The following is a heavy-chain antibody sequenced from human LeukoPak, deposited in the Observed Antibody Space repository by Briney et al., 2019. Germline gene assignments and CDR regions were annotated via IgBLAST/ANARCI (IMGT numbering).Heavy chain of an antibody. CDR1: GFTVSSNY. CDR3: ARGSGSYWVDY. Sequence: GGSLRLSCAASGFTVSSNYMNWVRQAPGEGLEWVSVIYSGGNTYYADSVKGRFTISRDNSKNTLYLQMNSLRVEDTAVYYCARGSGSYWVDYWGQGTLVTVSS. D-gene: IGHD1-26*01. J-gene: IGHJ4*02. V-gene: IGHV3-53*01. CDR2: IYSGGNT.